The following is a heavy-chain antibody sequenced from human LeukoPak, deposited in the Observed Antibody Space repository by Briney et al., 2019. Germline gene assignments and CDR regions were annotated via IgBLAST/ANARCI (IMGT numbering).Heavy chain of an antibody. J-gene: IGHJ4*02. V-gene: IGHV3-23*01. CDR3: AKWGDYDILTGYYVPDY. Sequence: GTSLRLSCVASGFTFTNYAMSWVRQAPGKGLEWVSAITGSDGTSHYADSVKGRFTICRDNSKNTLYLQVNSLRAEDTAVYYCAKWGDYDILTGYYVPDYWGQGTLVTVSS. CDR1: GFTFTNYA. CDR2: ITGSDGTS. D-gene: IGHD3-9*01.